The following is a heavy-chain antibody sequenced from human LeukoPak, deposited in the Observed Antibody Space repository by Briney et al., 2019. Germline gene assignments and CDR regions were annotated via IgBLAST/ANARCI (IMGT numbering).Heavy chain of an antibody. V-gene: IGHV3-30*02. CDR2: IRHDGSNK. CDR1: GFTFSSYG. CDR3: AKDRVPAAMTWFDP. Sequence: GGSLRLSCAASGFTFSSYGMHWVRQAPGKGLEWVAFIRHDGSNKYYADSVKGRFTISRDNSKNTLYLQMNSLRAEDTAVYYCAKDRVPAAMTWFDPWGQGTLVTVSS. J-gene: IGHJ5*02. D-gene: IGHD2-2*01.